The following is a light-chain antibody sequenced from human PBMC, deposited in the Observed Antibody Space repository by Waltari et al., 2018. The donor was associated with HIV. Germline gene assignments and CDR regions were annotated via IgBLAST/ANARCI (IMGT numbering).Light chain of an antibody. CDR1: QYIGHF. CDR2: DAS. J-gene: IGKJ4*01. V-gene: IGKV3-11*01. CDR3: QQRHSFPPT. Sequence: IVFTQSPATLSLSLGERATLSCRASQYIGHFLVWYQQKPGQAPRLVVYDASKRASGVPTRFTGSWSGTDFTLTIDNLEPEDFALYFCQQRHSFPPTFGGGSKVE.